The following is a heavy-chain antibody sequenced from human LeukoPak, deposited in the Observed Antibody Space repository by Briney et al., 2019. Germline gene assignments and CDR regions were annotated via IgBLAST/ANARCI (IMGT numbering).Heavy chain of an antibody. V-gene: IGHV3-11*01. D-gene: IGHD6-6*01. Sequence: PGGALRLSSAASGFTFSDYYMSWIRQAPGKGLEGVSYISSSGSTIYYADSVKGRFTISRDNAKNSLYLQMNSLRAEDTAVYYCARDGIAARVGNDYWGQGTLVTVSS. J-gene: IGHJ4*02. CDR1: GFTFSDYY. CDR3: ARDGIAARVGNDY. CDR2: ISSSGSTI.